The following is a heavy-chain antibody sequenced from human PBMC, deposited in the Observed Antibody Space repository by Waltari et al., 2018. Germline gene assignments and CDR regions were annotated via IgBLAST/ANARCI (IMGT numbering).Heavy chain of an antibody. Sequence: QVQLAESGGGVVQPGGSLRLSCAASGFTFGNSGMHWVRQAPGKGLEWVAFIQNDGSRTFYADSVKGRYTVSRDNSKNTLYLQMNSLRPEETATYFCVKYREQWLILDYWGPGTLVTVSS. CDR3: VKYREQWLILDY. D-gene: IGHD6-19*01. CDR2: IQNDGSRT. V-gene: IGHV3-30*02. J-gene: IGHJ4*02. CDR1: GFTFGNSG.